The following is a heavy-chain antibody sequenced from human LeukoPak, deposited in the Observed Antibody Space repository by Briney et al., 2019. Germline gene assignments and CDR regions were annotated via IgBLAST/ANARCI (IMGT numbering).Heavy chain of an antibody. J-gene: IGHJ4*02. Sequence: ASVKVSCKASGYTFTGYYMHWVRQAPGQGLEWMGVFNPTTGRTTYAQRFQGRVTVTRDTSTSTVYMEVNSLKSEDTAVYYCARDGIGVRAYDSSGYYFDYWGQGTLVTVSS. CDR2: FNPTTGRT. CDR3: ARDGIGVRAYDSSGYYFDY. V-gene: IGHV1-46*01. D-gene: IGHD3-22*01. CDR1: GYTFTGYY.